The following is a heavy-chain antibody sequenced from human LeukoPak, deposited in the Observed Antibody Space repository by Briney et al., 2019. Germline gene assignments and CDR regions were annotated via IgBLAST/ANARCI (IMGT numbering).Heavy chain of an antibody. CDR1: GFTVSSTD. V-gene: IGHV3-53*01. CDR3: ALLGAAGREYFQH. D-gene: IGHD6-13*01. J-gene: IGHJ1*01. Sequence: PGGSLRLSCAASGFTVSSTDMSWVRQAPGKGLEWVSAVYSGGSTFYADSVKGRFTISRDNSKNTLYLQISSLRAEDTAVYYCALLGAAGREYFQHWGQGTLVTVFS. CDR2: VYSGGST.